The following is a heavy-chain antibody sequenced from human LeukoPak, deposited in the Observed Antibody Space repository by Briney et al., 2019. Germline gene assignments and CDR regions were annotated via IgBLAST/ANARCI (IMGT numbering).Heavy chain of an antibody. J-gene: IGHJ4*02. V-gene: IGHV4-59*01. CDR2: VYYIGST. Sequence: SETLSLTCTVSGGSINNYYWSWIRQPPGKAVEWIGYVYYIGSTNYNPSLKSRVTISVDSSKTQFSLNLRSATAADTAVYFCARDSRYASGRAFDNWGQGTLVTVSS. CDR1: GGSINNYY. CDR3: ARDSRYASGRAFDN. D-gene: IGHD6-19*01.